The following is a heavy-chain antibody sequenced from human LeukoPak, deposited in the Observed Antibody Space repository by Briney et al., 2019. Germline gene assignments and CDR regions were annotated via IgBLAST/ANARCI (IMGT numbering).Heavy chain of an antibody. J-gene: IGHJ4*02. D-gene: IGHD5-12*01. CDR1: GGSISSGIYY. Sequence: SETLSLTCTVSGGSISSGIYYWVWIRQPPTKGLEWIASVYYSGGTFYNPSLKSRVTISVDTSRNQFSLKLTSVTAADTAVYYCARFDSGADSWGQGTLVTVSS. V-gene: IGHV4-39*07. CDR2: VYYSGGT. CDR3: ARFDSGADS.